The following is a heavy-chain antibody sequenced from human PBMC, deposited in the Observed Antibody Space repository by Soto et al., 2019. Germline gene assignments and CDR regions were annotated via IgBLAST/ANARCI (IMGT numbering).Heavy chain of an antibody. D-gene: IGHD6-19*01. Sequence: EVQLLDSGGGWVQPGGSLRLSCAASGFTFSTYAMSWLRQSPGTGLEWVSAISGSGGSTYYADSVKGRFTISGDNSKNTLYLKMNSLRAEDTDVYYCAKGEKAVANNWFDPWGQGTLVTVSS. CDR3: AKGEKAVANNWFDP. CDR2: ISGSGGST. CDR1: GFTFSTYA. J-gene: IGHJ5*02. V-gene: IGHV3-23*01.